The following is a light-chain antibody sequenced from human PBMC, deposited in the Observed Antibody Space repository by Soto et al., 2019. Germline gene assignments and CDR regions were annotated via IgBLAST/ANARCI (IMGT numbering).Light chain of an antibody. J-gene: IGKJ5*01. CDR3: QQYNNWPPIT. Sequence: EVVMTQSPATLSVFPGEVVTLSFMSSQHLYNNLAWYQHKPGQAPRLLLYGASTRATGIPARFSGSGSGTEFTLTISSLQSEDFAVYYCQQYNNWPPITFGQGTRLEIK. CDR1: QHLYNN. CDR2: GAS. V-gene: IGKV3-15*01.